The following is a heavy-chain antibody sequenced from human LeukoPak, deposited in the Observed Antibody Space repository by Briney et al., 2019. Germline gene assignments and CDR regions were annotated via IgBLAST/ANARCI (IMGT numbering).Heavy chain of an antibody. J-gene: IGHJ4*02. Sequence: SETLSLTCTVSGGSISSGDYYWSWIRQPPGKGLEWIGYIYYSGSTYYNPSLKSRVTISVDTSKNQFSLKLSSVTAADTAVYYCARGLTIFGVVIPYYFDYWGQGTLVTVSS. CDR1: GGSISSGDYY. D-gene: IGHD3-3*01. V-gene: IGHV4-30-4*01. CDR2: IYYSGST. CDR3: ARGLTIFGVVIPYYFDY.